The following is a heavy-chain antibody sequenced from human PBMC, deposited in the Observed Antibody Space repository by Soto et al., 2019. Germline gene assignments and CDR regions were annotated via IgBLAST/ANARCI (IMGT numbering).Heavy chain of an antibody. CDR3: ARPQYYYDSSGYPYDY. V-gene: IGHV3-30-3*01. D-gene: IGHD3-22*01. Sequence: LRLSCAASGFTFSSYAMHWVRQAPGKGLEWVAVISYDGSNKYYADSVKGRFTISRDNSKNTLYLQMNSLRAEDTAVYYCARPQYYYDSSGYPYDYWGQGTLVTVSS. CDR1: GFTFSSYA. J-gene: IGHJ4*02. CDR2: ISYDGSNK.